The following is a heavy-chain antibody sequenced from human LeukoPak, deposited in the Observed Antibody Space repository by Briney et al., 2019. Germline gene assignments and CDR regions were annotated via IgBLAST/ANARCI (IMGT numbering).Heavy chain of an antibody. D-gene: IGHD3-3*01. Sequence: ASETLSLTCTVSGGSISSNNYYWGWLRQPPGKGLEWVGSIYYSGSTYYNPSLKSRVTISVDTSKNQFSLKLSSVTAADTAVYYCARGSRRITIFGLPYYFDYWGQGTLVTVSS. CDR2: IYYSGST. J-gene: IGHJ4*02. CDR3: ARGSRRITIFGLPYYFDY. CDR1: GGSISSNNYY. V-gene: IGHV4-39*01.